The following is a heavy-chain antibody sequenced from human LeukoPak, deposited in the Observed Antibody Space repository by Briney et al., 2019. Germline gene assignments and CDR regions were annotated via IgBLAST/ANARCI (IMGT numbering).Heavy chain of an antibody. V-gene: IGHV3-48*04. J-gene: IGHJ6*03. CDR2: ISSSSSTI. Sequence: GGSLRLSCAASGFTFSSYSMNWVRQAPGKGLEWVSYISSSSSTIYYAGSVKGRFTISRDNAKNSLYLQMNSLRAEDTAVYYCARAALYYYMDVWGKGTTVTVSS. CDR1: GFTFSSYS. D-gene: IGHD6-25*01. CDR3: ARAALYYYMDV.